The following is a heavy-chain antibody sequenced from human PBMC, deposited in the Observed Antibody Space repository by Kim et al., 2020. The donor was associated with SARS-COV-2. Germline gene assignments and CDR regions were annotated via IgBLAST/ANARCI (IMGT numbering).Heavy chain of an antibody. J-gene: IGHJ5*02. CDR2: IYWDDDK. Sequence: SGPTLVNPTQTLTLTCTFSGFSLSTSGVGVGWIRQPPGKALEWLALIYWDDDKRYSPSLKSRLTITKDTSKNQVVLTMTNMDPVDTATYYWAHRRAGWTYNWFDPWGQGTLVTVSS. CDR1: GFSLSTSGVG. CDR3: AHRRAGWTYNWFDP. V-gene: IGHV2-5*02. D-gene: IGHD6-19*01.